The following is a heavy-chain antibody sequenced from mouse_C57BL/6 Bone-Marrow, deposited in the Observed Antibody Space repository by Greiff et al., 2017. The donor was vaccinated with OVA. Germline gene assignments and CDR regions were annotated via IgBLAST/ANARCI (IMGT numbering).Heavy chain of an antibody. D-gene: IGHD1-1*01. J-gene: IGHJ2*01. CDR3: AREAIITTVVATSTYFDY. CDR1: GYTFTDYY. V-gene: IGHV1-26*01. CDR2: INPNNGGT. Sequence: VQLQQSGPELVKPGASVKISCKASGYTFTDYYMNWVKQSHGKSLEWIGDINPNNGGTSYNQKFKGKATLTVDKSSSTAYMELRSLTSEDSAVYYCAREAIITTVVATSTYFDYWGQGTTLTVSS.